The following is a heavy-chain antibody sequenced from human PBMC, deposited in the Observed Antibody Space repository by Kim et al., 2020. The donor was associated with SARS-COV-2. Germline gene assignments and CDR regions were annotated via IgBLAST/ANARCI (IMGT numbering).Heavy chain of an antibody. CDR1: GGSISSYY. CDR2: IYYSGST. CDR3: ARGYGSSSWYRSIPPSNWFDP. J-gene: IGHJ5*02. V-gene: IGHV4-59*01. Sequence: SETLSLTCTVSGGSISSYYWSWIRQPPGKGLEWIGYIYYSGSTNYNPSLKSRVTISVDTSKNQFSLKLSSVTAADTAVYYCARGYGSSSWYRSIPPSNWFDPWGQGTLVTVSS. D-gene: IGHD6-13*01.